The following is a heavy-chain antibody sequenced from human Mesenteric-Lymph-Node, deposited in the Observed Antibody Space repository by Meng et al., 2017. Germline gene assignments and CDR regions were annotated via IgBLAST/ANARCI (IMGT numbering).Heavy chain of an antibody. D-gene: IGHD3-16*01. CDR1: GGKFTSLV. J-gene: IGHJ4*02. CDR3: ARLDLGLAH. V-gene: IGHV1-69*10. CDR2: IIPILGTT. Sequence: QVQLVQSGAEVKKPGCSVKVSCKASGGKFTSLVFNWVRQAPGQGLEWMGGIIPILGTTNYAEKFRGRLTISADTSARTAYMELTSLNSDDTAVYYCARLDLGLAHWGQGTLVTVSS.